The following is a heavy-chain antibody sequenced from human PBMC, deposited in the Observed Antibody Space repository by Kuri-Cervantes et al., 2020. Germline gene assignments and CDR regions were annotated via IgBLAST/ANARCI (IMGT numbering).Heavy chain of an antibody. CDR3: ARGRWGLLWFGELLRREGNWFDP. V-gene: IGHV1-3*02. CDR2: SNAGNGNT. Sequence: ASVKVSCKASGYTFTSYAMHWVRQAPGQRLEWMGWSNAGNGNTKYSQEFQGRVTITRDTSASTAYMELSSLRSEEMAVYYCARGRWGLLWFGELLRREGNWFDPWGQGTLVTVSS. J-gene: IGHJ5*02. CDR1: GYTFTSYA. D-gene: IGHD3-10*01.